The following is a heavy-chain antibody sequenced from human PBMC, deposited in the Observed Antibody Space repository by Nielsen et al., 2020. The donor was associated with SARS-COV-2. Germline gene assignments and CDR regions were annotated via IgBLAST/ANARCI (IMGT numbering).Heavy chain of an antibody. V-gene: IGHV3-11*05. D-gene: IGHD6-13*01. J-gene: IGHJ2*01. CDR3: ARGERRYSSSTYWHFDL. Sequence: GRFTISRDNAKNSLYLHMNSLRAEDTAVYYCARGERRYSSSTYWHFDLWGRGALVTVSS.